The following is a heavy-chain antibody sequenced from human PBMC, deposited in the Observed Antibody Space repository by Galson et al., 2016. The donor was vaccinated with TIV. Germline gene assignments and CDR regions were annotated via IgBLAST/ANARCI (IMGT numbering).Heavy chain of an antibody. CDR1: GFSLSTNGVG. J-gene: IGHJ3*02. V-gene: IGHV2-5*02. Sequence: PALVKPTQTLTLTCSFSGFSLSTNGVGVAWIRQPPGKALEWLGLIYWDDDKSYRPSLKNSLTITKDTSKNKVVLTMTNMDPVDTATYYCAHRHMTGATGSDAFDMWGRGTMFSVSS. D-gene: IGHD3-9*01. CDR2: IYWDDDK. CDR3: AHRHMTGATGSDAFDM.